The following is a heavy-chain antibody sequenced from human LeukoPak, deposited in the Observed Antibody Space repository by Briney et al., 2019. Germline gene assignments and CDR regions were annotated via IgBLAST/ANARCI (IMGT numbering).Heavy chain of an antibody. J-gene: IGHJ4*02. V-gene: IGHV3-74*01. CDR3: ARDLGFKNDY. D-gene: IGHD3-16*01. CDR1: GFSFSSFW. CDR2: INSDGSST. Sequence: GGYLRLSCAGSGFSFSSFWMDWVRQGPGNGLLWVSRINSDGSSTSYADSVKGRFTISRDNAKNTLYLQMNSLRAEDTAVYYCARDLGFKNDYWGQGTLVTVSS.